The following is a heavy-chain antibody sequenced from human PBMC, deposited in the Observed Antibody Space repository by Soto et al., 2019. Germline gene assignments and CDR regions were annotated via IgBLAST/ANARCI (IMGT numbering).Heavy chain of an antibody. J-gene: IGHJ4*02. CDR3: AKDKYSGDSAENMYYLDY. CDR1: PFTFSSLA. V-gene: IGHV3-23*01. Sequence: EVQLLESGGGLVQPGGSLRLSCAASPFTFSSLAMTWVGQAPGKGLEWVSTVSGGGDRTYYADSVKGRFTISRDNSKNTLYLQMNSLRAEDTAVYYCAKDKYSGDSAENMYYLDYWGQGTLVTVSS. D-gene: IGHD4-17*01. CDR2: VSGGGDRT.